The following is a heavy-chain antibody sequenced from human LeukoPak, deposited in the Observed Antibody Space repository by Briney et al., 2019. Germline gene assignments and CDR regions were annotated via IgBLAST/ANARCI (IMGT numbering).Heavy chain of an antibody. D-gene: IGHD3-10*01. CDR3: ATYGSGSYYNLRMYDFDY. V-gene: IGHV3-23*01. CDR2: ISGSGGST. J-gene: IGHJ4*02. CDR1: GFTFSSYA. Sequence: GGSLRLSCAASGFTFSSYAMSWVRQAPGKGLEWVSAISGSGGSTYYADSVKGRFTISRDNSKNTLYLQMNSLRAEDTAVYYCATYGSGSYYNLRMYDFDYWGQGTLVTVSS.